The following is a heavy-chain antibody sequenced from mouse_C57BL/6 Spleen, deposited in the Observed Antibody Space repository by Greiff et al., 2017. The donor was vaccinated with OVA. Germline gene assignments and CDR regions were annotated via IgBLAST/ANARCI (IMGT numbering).Heavy chain of an antibody. D-gene: IGHD2-2*01. Sequence: VQLQQPGAELVMPGASVKLSCKASGYTFTSYWMHWVKQRPGQGLEWIGEIDPSDSYTNYNQKFKGKSTLTVDTSSSTAYMQLSSLTSEDSAVYYCARVAGMVTTSLYYFDDWGQGTTLTVSS. V-gene: IGHV1-69*01. CDR3: ARVAGMVTTSLYYFDD. CDR1: GYTFTSYW. CDR2: IDPSDSYT. J-gene: IGHJ2*01.